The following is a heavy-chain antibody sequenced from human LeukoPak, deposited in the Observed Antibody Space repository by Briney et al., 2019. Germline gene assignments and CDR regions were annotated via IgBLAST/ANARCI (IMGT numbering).Heavy chain of an antibody. V-gene: IGHV1-8*01. Sequence: ASVKVSCKASGYTFTSYDINWVRQATGQGLEWMGWMNPNSGNTGYAQKFQGGVTMTRNTSISTAYMELSSLRSEDTAVYYCARAPRITMIVVVIRRYYFDYWGQGTLVTVSS. CDR3: ARAPRITMIVVVIRRYYFDY. CDR2: MNPNSGNT. CDR1: GYTFTSYD. D-gene: IGHD3-22*01. J-gene: IGHJ4*02.